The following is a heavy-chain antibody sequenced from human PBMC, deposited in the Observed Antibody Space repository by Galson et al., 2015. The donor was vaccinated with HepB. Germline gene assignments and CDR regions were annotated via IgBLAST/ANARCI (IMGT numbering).Heavy chain of an antibody. J-gene: IGHJ4*02. V-gene: IGHV3-30*02. D-gene: IGHD1-26*01. CDR1: GFTFSSYG. CDR2: IRYDGSNK. Sequence: SLRLSCAASGFTFSSYGMHWVRQAPGKGLEWVAFIRYDGSNKYYADSVKGRFTISRDKSKNTLYLQMNSLRAEDTAVYYCAKDTWELLGVWGQGTLVTASS. CDR3: AKDTWELLGV.